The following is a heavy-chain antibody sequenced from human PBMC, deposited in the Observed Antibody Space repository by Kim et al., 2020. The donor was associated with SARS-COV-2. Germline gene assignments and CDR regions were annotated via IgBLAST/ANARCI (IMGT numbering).Heavy chain of an antibody. V-gene: IGHV3-7*01. D-gene: IGHD3-10*01. J-gene: IGHJ6*02. Sequence: GGSLRLSCAASGFTFSSYWMSWVRQAPGKGLEWVANIKQDGSEKYYVDSVKGRFTISRDNAKNSLYLQMNSLRAEDTAVYYCARTPTDFGEPIYYYGMDVWGQGTTVTVSS. CDR2: IKQDGSEK. CDR1: GFTFSSYW. CDR3: ARTPTDFGEPIYYYGMDV.